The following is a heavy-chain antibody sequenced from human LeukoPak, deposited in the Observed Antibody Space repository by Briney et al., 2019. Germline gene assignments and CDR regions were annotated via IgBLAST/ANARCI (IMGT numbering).Heavy chain of an antibody. V-gene: IGHV3-53*01. J-gene: IGHJ4*02. D-gene: IGHD1-1*01. Sequence: GGSLRLSCAASDFSVKTNYMHWVRQAPGKGLEWVSVIYSDGSTYYADSVKGRFAISRDNSKNTLYLEMNTLRVEDTAVYYCARWKNRVFDYWAQGTLVTVSS. CDR2: IYSDGST. CDR3: ARWKNRVFDY. CDR1: DFSVKTNY.